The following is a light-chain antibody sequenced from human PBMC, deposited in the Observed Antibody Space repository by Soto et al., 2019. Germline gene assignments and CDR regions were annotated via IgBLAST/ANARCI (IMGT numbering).Light chain of an antibody. Sequence: EIVLTQSPGTLSFSPGERATLSCRASQSVSGSYLAWYQQKPGQAPSLLIYGASSRATGIPDRFSGSGSGTDFTLTINRLEPEDFAVYYCQQYGSSPRTFGQGTKVEI. CDR1: QSVSGSY. V-gene: IGKV3-20*01. J-gene: IGKJ1*01. CDR2: GAS. CDR3: QQYGSSPRT.